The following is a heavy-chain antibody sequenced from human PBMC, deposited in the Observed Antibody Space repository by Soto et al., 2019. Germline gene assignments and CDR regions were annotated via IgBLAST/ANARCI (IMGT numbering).Heavy chain of an antibody. CDR2: ISGSGGST. V-gene: IGHV3-23*01. Sequence: EVQLLESGGGLVQPGGSLRLSCAASGFTFSSYAMSWVRQAPGKGLEWVSAISGSGGSTYYADSVKGRFTISRDNSKNTLYLQMNSLRAEDTAVYYCAKDRPSLWFGESDNFDYWGQGTLVTVSS. D-gene: IGHD3-10*01. CDR1: GFTFSSYA. CDR3: AKDRPSLWFGESDNFDY. J-gene: IGHJ4*02.